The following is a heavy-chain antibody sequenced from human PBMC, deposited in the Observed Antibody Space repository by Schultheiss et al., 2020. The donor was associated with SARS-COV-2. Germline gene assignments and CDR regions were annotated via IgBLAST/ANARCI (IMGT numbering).Heavy chain of an antibody. J-gene: IGHJ6*02. CDR1: GGTFSSYA. Sequence: SVKVSCKASGGTFSSYAISWVRQAPGQGLEWMGGIIPIFGTANYAQKFQGRVTITADESTSTAYMELSSLRSEDTAVYYCARGSWVTGTTSDYYYYGMDVWGQGTTVTVSS. V-gene: IGHV1-69*13. D-gene: IGHD1-7*01. CDR2: IIPIFGTA. CDR3: ARGSWVTGTTSDYYYYGMDV.